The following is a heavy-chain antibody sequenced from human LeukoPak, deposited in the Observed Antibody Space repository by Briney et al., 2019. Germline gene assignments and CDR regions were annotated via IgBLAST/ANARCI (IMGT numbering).Heavy chain of an antibody. CDR1: GFTFSDHY. Sequence: PGGSLRLSCAASGFTFSDHYMDWVRQAPGKGLEWVGRTRNKANSYTTEYAASVKGRFTISRDDSKNSLYLQMNSLKTEDTAVYSCASFQGLVDYWGQGTLVTVSS. V-gene: IGHV3-72*01. CDR3: ASFQGLVDY. D-gene: IGHD3/OR15-3a*01. CDR2: TRNKANSYTT. J-gene: IGHJ4*02.